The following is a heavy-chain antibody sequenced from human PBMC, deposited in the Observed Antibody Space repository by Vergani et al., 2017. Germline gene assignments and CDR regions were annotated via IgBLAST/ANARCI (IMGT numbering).Heavy chain of an antibody. J-gene: IGHJ4*02. Sequence: QVQLAESGGGRVQPGRSLRLSCAASGYSFSSHAIHWVRQAPGKGLEWVAVISNDGSKKYYADSVKGRFTISRDNSKNTLDLQMNSLRSDDTAVYYCARGGYSGYDPGSIFDYWGQGTLVTVSS. CDR3: ARGGYSGYDPGSIFDY. D-gene: IGHD5-12*01. CDR2: ISNDGSKK. CDR1: GYSFSSHA. V-gene: IGHV3-30*03.